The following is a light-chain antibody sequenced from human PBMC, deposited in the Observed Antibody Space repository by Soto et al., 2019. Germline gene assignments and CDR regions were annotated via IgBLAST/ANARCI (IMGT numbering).Light chain of an antibody. CDR3: AAWDDSLSGWV. V-gene: IGLV1-44*01. CDR2: SNN. CDR1: SPNIRSNT. Sequence: QSVLTQPPSASGTPGQRVTISCSGSSPNIRSNTVNWYQQLPGTAPKLLIHSNNQRPSGTPDRFSGSKSGTSASQAISGLQSEDEADYYCAAWDDSLSGWVFGGGTKLTVL. J-gene: IGLJ3*02.